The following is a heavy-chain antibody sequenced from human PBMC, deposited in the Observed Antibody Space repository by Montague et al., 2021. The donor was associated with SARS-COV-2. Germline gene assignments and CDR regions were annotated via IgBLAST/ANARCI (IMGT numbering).Heavy chain of an antibody. CDR3: ARAYCGGDCYFYWYFDL. V-gene: IGHV6-1*01. CDR1: GDSVSSNIAT. J-gene: IGHJ2*01. CDR2: TYYRSKWYN. D-gene: IGHD2-21*02. Sequence: CAISGDSVSSNIATWNWIRQSPSRGLGWLGRTYYRSKWYNDYAVSVKSRVIINPDTSNNRISLQLNSATPEDTAVYYCARAYCGGDCYFYWYFDLWGRGTLVTVSS.